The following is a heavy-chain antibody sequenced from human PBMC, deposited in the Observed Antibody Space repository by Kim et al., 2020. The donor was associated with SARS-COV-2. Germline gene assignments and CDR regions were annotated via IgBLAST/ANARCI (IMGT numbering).Heavy chain of an antibody. V-gene: IGHV3-30*18. CDR2: ISYDGSNK. CDR1: GFTFSSYG. Sequence: GGSLRLSCAASGFTFSSYGMHWVRQAPGKGLEWVAVISYDGSNKYYADSVKGRFTISRDNSKNTLYLQMNSLRAEDTAVYYCAKDQGIGYCSSNSCYNDQGGDYWGQGTLVTVSS. D-gene: IGHD2-2*02. J-gene: IGHJ4*02. CDR3: AKDQGIGYCSSNSCYNDQGGDY.